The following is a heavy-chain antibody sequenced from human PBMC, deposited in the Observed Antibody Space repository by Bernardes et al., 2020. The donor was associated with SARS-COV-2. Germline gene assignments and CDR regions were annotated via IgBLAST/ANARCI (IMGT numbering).Heavy chain of an antibody. CDR3: AKSPRVVVAATRLFTFYFDY. CDR1: GFTFSSYA. CDR2: ISGSGGST. J-gene: IGHJ4*02. Sequence: GGSLRLSCAASGFTFSSYAMSWVRQAPGKGLEWVSAISGSGGSTYYADSVKGRFTISRDNSKNTLYLQMNSLRAEDTAVYYCAKSPRVVVAATRLFTFYFDYWGQGTLVTVSS. D-gene: IGHD2-15*01. V-gene: IGHV3-23*01.